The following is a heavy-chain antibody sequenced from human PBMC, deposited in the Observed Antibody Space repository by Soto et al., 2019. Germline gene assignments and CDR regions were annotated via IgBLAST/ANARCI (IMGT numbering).Heavy chain of an antibody. V-gene: IGHV3-30-3*01. CDR2: ISYDGSET. Sequence: LRLSCAAAGFTFSTYAMQWVRQAPGTGLVWVALISYDGSETYYADSVQGRFTVSRDNPRKKLYLEMNGLRPEDTGVYYCARPVEPFYYYGMDVWGQGTTVTVSS. CDR3: ARPVEPFYYYGMDV. J-gene: IGHJ6*01. CDR1: GFTFSTYA.